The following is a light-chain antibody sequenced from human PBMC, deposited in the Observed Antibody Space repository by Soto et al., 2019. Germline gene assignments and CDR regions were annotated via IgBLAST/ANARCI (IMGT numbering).Light chain of an antibody. CDR1: HSVSSSY. CDR2: GAS. Sequence: EIVLTQSPGTLSLSPGERATLSCRASHSVSSSYFAWYQQKPGQAPRLLIYGASSRATGIPDRFSGSGSGTDFTLTISRLEPEDFAVYYCQQYGSSPPINFGQGTRLEIK. CDR3: QQYGSSPPIN. J-gene: IGKJ5*01. V-gene: IGKV3-20*01.